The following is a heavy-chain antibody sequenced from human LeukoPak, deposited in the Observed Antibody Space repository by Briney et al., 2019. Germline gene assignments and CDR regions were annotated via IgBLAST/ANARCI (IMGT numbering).Heavy chain of an antibody. CDR1: GFTFTGYY. V-gene: IGHV1-18*04. Sequence: ASVKVSCKASGFTFTGYYMHWVRQAPGQGLDWMGWISAYNGNTNYAQKLQGRVTMTTDTSTSTAYMELRSLRSDDTAVYYCARARSYYYDSSGFDAFDIWGQGTMVTVSS. CDR3: ARARSYYYDSSGFDAFDI. CDR2: ISAYNGNT. J-gene: IGHJ3*02. D-gene: IGHD3-22*01.